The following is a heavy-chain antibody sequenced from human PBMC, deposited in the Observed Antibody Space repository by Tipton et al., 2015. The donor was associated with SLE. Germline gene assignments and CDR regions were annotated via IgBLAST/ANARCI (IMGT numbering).Heavy chain of an antibody. D-gene: IGHD3-10*01. J-gene: IGHJ4*01. V-gene: IGHV4-34*01. CDR3: ARGAKERITLVRVRPYYFDY. CDR2: TNPSGNT. Sequence: TLSLTCAVSGGSFSGYSWSWIRQPPGKGLEWIGQTNPSGNTNYNPSLKRRGTISVDTSNNQLSLKLTSVTAADTAVYYCARGAKERITLVRVRPYYFDYWGQGSLVTVSS. CDR1: GGSFSGYS.